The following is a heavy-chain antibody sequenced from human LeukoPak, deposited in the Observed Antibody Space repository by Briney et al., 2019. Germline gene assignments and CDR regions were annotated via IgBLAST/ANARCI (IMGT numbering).Heavy chain of an antibody. Sequence: ASVKVSCKASGYTFTSYDINWVRQATGQGLEWMGWMNPNSGNTGYAQKFQGRVTMTRNTSISTAYMELSSLRSGDTAVYYCARGSYSSSWYFFEHDAFDIWGQGTMVTVSS. CDR1: GYTFTSYD. J-gene: IGHJ3*02. D-gene: IGHD6-13*01. CDR2: MNPNSGNT. V-gene: IGHV1-8*01. CDR3: ARGSYSSSWYFFEHDAFDI.